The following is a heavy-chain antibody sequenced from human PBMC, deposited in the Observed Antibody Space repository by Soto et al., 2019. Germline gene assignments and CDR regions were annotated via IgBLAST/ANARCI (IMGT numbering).Heavy chain of an antibody. J-gene: IGHJ4*02. CDR3: ARDYYDILTGYYNKFDPFDY. Sequence: GGSLRLSCAASGFSFSSYWMSWVRQAPGKGLEWVANIKQDGSEKYYVDSVKGRFTISRDNAKNSLYLQMTSLSAEDTAVYYCARDYYDILTGYYNKFDPFDYWGPGTLVTVSS. V-gene: IGHV3-7*01. D-gene: IGHD3-9*01. CDR2: IKQDGSEK. CDR1: GFSFSSYW.